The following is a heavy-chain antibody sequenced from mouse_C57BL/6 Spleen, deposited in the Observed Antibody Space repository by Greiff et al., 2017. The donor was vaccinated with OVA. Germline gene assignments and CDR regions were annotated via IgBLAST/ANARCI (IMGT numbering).Heavy chain of an antibody. V-gene: IGHV1-54*01. CDR1: GYAFTNYL. D-gene: IGHD3-3*01. J-gene: IGHJ1*03. CDR3: ARRDYFDV. CDR2: IYPRDGST. Sequence: VQLQQSGAELVRPGPSVKVSCKASGYAFTNYLIEWVKQRPGQGLEWIGWIYPRDGSTKYNEKFKGKATLTVDTSSSTAYMELHSLTSEDSAVYFCARRDYFDVWGTGTTVTVSS.